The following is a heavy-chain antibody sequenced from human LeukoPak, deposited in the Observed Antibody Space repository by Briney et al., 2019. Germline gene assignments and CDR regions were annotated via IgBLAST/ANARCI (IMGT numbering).Heavy chain of an antibody. V-gene: IGHV3-23*01. Sequence: PGGSLRLSCAASGFTFSSYAMSWVRQAPGKGLEWVSAISGSGGSTYYTDSVKGRFTISRDNSKNTLYLQMNSLRAEDTAVYYCARRAYYYGSGSSPFDYWGQGTLVTVSS. D-gene: IGHD3-10*01. CDR1: GFTFSSYA. CDR3: ARRAYYYGSGSSPFDY. J-gene: IGHJ4*02. CDR2: ISGSGGST.